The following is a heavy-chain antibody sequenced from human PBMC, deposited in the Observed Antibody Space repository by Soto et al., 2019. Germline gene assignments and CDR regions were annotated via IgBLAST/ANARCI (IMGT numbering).Heavy chain of an antibody. J-gene: IGHJ2*01. D-gene: IGHD3-9*01. CDR1: GGSISSSSYY. CDR2: IYYSGST. V-gene: IGHV4-39*01. CDR3: ASLTRTLVIIGEWYFEL. Sequence: QLQLQESGPGLVKPSETLSLTCTVSGGSISSSSYYWGWIRQPPGKGLAWIGSIYYSGSTYYNPPLKSRVTISVDTSNHQFALKLSSVSAADTAVYYCASLTRTLVIIGEWYFELWGRRTLVTVSS.